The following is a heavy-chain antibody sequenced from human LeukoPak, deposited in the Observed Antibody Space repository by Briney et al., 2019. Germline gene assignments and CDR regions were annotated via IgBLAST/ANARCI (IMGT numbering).Heavy chain of an antibody. Sequence: GGSLRLSCAASGFTFSSYNMNWVRQAPGKGLEWVSYISSSSSTIYYADSVKGRFTISRDNAKNSLYLQMNSLRAEDTALYYCVKASSSSPQYNWFDAWGQGTLVTVSS. CDR1: GFTFSSYN. D-gene: IGHD6-6*01. J-gene: IGHJ5*02. CDR3: VKASSSSPQYNWFDA. V-gene: IGHV3-48*01. CDR2: ISSSSSTI.